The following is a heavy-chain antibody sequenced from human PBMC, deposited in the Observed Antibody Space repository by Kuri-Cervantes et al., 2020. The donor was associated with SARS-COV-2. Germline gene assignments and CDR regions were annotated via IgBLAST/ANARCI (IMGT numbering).Heavy chain of an antibody. D-gene: IGHD3-9*01. CDR1: GYTFTSYD. Sequence: ASVKVSCKASGYTFTSYDINWVRQATGQGLEWMGWMNPNSSNTGYAQKFQGRVTMTRNTSISTAYMELSSLRSEDTAVYYCARGRGYWLPADPIDYWGQGTLVTVSS. V-gene: IGHV1-8*02. CDR3: ARGRGYWLPADPIDY. CDR2: MNPNSSNT. J-gene: IGHJ4*02.